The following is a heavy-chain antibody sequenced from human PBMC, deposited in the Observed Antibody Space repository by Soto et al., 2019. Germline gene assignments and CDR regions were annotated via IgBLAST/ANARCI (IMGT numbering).Heavy chain of an antibody. CDR2: VYPRDSDT. Sequence: GESLKISCKASGYIFIDYWIGWVRQMHGKGLEWMGIVYPRDSDTRYSPSFQGQVTISADRSTGTAFLQWRSWKASDTALYYCARPPLPGYTIHFNSWGQGTLVTVSS. CDR1: GYIFIDYW. V-gene: IGHV5-51*01. CDR3: ARPPLPGYTIHFNS. D-gene: IGHD5-12*01. J-gene: IGHJ4*02.